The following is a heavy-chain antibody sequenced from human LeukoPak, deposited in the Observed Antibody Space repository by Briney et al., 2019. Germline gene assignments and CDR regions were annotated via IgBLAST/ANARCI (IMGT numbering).Heavy chain of an antibody. V-gene: IGHV3-48*02. D-gene: IGHD2-2*01. Sequence: PGGSLRLSCAASGFTFSSYSMNWVRQAPGKGLEWVSYISSSSSTIYYADSVKGRFTISRDNAKNSLYLQMNSLRDEDTAVYFCARDLVVVPAAIYYYYYGMDVWGQGTTVTVSS. J-gene: IGHJ6*02. CDR2: ISSSSSTI. CDR3: ARDLVVVPAAIYYYYYGMDV. CDR1: GFTFSSYS.